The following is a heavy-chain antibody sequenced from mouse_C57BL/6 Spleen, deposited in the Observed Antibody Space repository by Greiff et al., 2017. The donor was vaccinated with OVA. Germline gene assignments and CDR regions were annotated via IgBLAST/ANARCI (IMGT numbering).Heavy chain of an antibody. CDR1: GYTFTSYW. V-gene: IGHV1-55*01. CDR3: ASGYDYDYYAMDY. CDR2: IYPGSGST. J-gene: IGHJ4*01. Sequence: QVQLQQPGAELVKPGASVKMSCKASGYTFTSYWITWVKQRPGQGLEWIGDIYPGSGSTNYNEKFKSKATLTVDTSSSTAYMQLSSLTSEDSAVYYCASGYDYDYYAMDYWGQGTSVTVSS. D-gene: IGHD2-4*01.